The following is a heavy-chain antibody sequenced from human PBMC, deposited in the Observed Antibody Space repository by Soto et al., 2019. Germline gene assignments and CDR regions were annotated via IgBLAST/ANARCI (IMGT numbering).Heavy chain of an antibody. Sequence: SQTLSLTCTVSGGSVSRGSYYWSWIRQPPGKGLEWIGYIYYSGSTNYNPSLKSRVTISVDTSKNQFSLKLSSVTAADTAVYYCARDHGSGSYYYYYYGMDVWGQGTTVTVSS. V-gene: IGHV4-61*01. CDR2: IYYSGST. CDR1: GGSVSRGSYY. J-gene: IGHJ6*02. D-gene: IGHD3-10*01. CDR3: ARDHGSGSYYYYYYGMDV.